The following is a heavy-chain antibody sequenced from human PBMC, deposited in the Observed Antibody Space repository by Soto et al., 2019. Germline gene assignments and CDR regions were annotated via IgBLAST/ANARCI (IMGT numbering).Heavy chain of an antibody. CDR1: GGSISSSNW. V-gene: IGHV4-4*02. D-gene: IGHD6-6*01. J-gene: IGHJ4*02. Sequence: SETLSLTCAVSGGSISSSNWWSWVRQPPGKGLEWIGEIYHSGSTNYNPSLKSRVTISVDKSKNQFSLKLSSVTAADTAAYYCARVDSSATFFDYWGQGTQVTVSS. CDR2: IYHSGST. CDR3: ARVDSSATFFDY.